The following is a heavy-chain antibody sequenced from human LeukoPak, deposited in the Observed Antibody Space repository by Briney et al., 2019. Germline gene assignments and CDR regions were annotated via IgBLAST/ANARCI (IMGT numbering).Heavy chain of an antibody. CDR1: GGSVSSSLNK. V-gene: IGHV4-61*01. D-gene: IGHD2-15*01. CDR3: ATEAECSGGSCYSYGWFDP. Sequence: SETLSLTCSVSGGSVSSSLNKWSWIRQPPGEGLEWIGEISYSGSASYNPSLRSRVTISIDTSTNQFSLTLDSVTAADTAVYYCATEAECSGGSCYSYGWFDPWGQGTQVIVSS. J-gene: IGHJ5*02. CDR2: ISYSGSA.